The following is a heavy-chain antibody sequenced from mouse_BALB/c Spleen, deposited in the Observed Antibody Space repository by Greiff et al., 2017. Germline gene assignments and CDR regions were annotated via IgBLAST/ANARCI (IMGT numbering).Heavy chain of an antibody. CDR3: AREATTMITTGYFDF. Sequence: EVMLVESGGGLVQPGGSRKLSCAASGFTFSDYGMAWVRQAPGKGPEWVAFISNLAYSIYYADTVTGRFTISRENAQNTLYLEMSSLRSEDTAMYYCAREATTMITTGYFDFWGAGTTVTVSS. CDR1: GFTFSDYG. CDR2: ISNLAYSI. J-gene: IGHJ1*01. V-gene: IGHV5-15*02. D-gene: IGHD2-4*01.